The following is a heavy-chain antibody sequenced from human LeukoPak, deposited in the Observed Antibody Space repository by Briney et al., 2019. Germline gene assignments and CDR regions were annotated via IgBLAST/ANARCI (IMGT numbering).Heavy chain of an antibody. Sequence: GGSLRLSCAVSGFTFSNYAMHWVRQAPGKGLEWMAVISDDGNDEYYADPVKGRFTISRDNSNNTLYLQMNSLRTEDTALHYCARSSNRYDSSGYYWAGGAFDIWGQGTMVAVSS. CDR1: GFTFSNYA. J-gene: IGHJ3*02. D-gene: IGHD3-22*01. CDR3: ARSSNRYDSSGYYWAGGAFDI. V-gene: IGHV3-30-3*01. CDR2: ISDDGNDE.